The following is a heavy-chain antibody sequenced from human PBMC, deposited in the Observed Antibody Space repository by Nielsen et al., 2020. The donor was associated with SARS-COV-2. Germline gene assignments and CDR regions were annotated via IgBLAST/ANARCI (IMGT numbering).Heavy chain of an antibody. CDR2: VIPIFGTP. CDR1: GATFSNYT. CDR3: ARGMSSGSYFISWFDP. D-gene: IGHD1-26*01. Sequence: SVKVSCKASGATFSNYTITWVRQAPGQGLEWMGGVIPIFGTPNYAQKFLGRVTITADKSTNTAYMELTSLRSEDTAVYYCARGMSSGSYFISWFDPWGQGTLVTVSS. V-gene: IGHV1-69*06. J-gene: IGHJ5*02.